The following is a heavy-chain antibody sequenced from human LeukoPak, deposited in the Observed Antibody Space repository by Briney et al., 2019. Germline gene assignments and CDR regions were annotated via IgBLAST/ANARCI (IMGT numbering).Heavy chain of an antibody. Sequence: GGSLRLSCVASGLTFSSYTMNWVRQAPGKGLEWVSVIYSGGSTYYADSVKGRFTISRDNSRNTLYLQMNSLRAEDTAVYYCAKGGGSSGYSQSDCWGQGTLVTVSS. CDR2: IYSGGST. CDR1: GLTFSSYT. CDR3: AKGGGSSGYSQSDC. V-gene: IGHV3-53*01. J-gene: IGHJ4*02. D-gene: IGHD3-22*01.